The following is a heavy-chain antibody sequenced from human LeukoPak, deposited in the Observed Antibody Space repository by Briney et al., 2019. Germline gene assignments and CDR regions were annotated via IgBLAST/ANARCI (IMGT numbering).Heavy chain of an antibody. CDR1: GGSISSSNW. D-gene: IGHD5-24*01. CDR3: ARLDGDGYNEALDY. V-gene: IGHV4-4*02. Sequence: SETLSLTCAVSGGSISSSNWWSWVRQPPGKGLEWIGEIYHSGSTNYNPSLKSRVTISVDTSKNQFSLKLSSVTAADTAVYYCARLDGDGYNEALDYWGQGTLVTVSS. J-gene: IGHJ4*02. CDR2: IYHSGST.